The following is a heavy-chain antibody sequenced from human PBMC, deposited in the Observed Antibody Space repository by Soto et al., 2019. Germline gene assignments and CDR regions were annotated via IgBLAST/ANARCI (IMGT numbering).Heavy chain of an antibody. CDR2: IIPIFGTA. Sequence: QVQLVQSGAEVKKPGSSVKVSCKASGGTLSSYAISWVRQAPGQGLEWMGGIIPIFGTANYAQKFQGRVTITADESTSTAYMELSSLRSEDTAVYYCAQSVVVAATLYYGMDVWGQGTTVTVSS. D-gene: IGHD2-15*01. V-gene: IGHV1-69*01. J-gene: IGHJ6*02. CDR3: AQSVVVAATLYYGMDV. CDR1: GGTLSSYA.